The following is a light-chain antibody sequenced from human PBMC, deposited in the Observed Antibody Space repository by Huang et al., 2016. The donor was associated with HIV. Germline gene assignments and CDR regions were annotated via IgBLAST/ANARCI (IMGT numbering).Light chain of an antibody. J-gene: IGKJ1*01. CDR1: QGIGNS. Sequence: DIQMTQSPSSLSASVGDRVTITCRATQGIGNSLAWYQQKPGKAPRLLLYAPSRVESGVPSRFSGSGSGTHYTLTINTLQPEDSGSYYCQQYHTIPWTFGQGTKVEVK. CDR3: QQYHTIPWT. V-gene: IGKV1-NL1*01. CDR2: APS.